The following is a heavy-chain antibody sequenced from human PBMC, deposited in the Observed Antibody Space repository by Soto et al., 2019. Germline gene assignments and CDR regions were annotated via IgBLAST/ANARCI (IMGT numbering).Heavy chain of an antibody. D-gene: IGHD6-19*01. CDR1: GYTFTSYG. CDR3: ARDLGGWTDY. Sequence: QVQLVQSGAEVKKPGASVKVSCKASGYTFTSYGMHWVRQAPGQRLERMGWINAGNGNRKYSQKFQGRVTITMDTSASTAYMELSSLRSEDTTVYYCARDLGGWTDYWGQGTLVTVSS. V-gene: IGHV1-3*01. CDR2: INAGNGNR. J-gene: IGHJ4*02.